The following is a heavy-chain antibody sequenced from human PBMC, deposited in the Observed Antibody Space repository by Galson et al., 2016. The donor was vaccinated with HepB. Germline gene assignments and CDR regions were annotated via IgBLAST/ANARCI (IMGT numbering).Heavy chain of an antibody. J-gene: IGHJ6*02. D-gene: IGHD4-11*01. CDR2: IWYDGSNK. CDR1: GFTFSSYG. V-gene: IGHV3-33*03. CDR3: ARGSNYFDYYYYGMDV. Sequence: SLRLSCAASGFTFSSYGMHWVRQAPGKGLEWVAVIWYDGSNKYYADSVKGRFIISRDNSKNTLYLQMNSLRAEDTAVYYCARGSNYFDYYYYGMDVWGQGTTVTVSS.